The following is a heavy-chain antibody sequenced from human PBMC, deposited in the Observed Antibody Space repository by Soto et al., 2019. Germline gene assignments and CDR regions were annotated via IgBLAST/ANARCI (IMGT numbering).Heavy chain of an antibody. V-gene: IGHV4-34*01. Sequence: PSETLSLTCAVYGGSFSGYYWSWIRQPPGKGLEWIGEINHSGSTNYNPSLKSRVTISVDTSKNQFSLKLSSVTAADTAVYYCARGPQKWNPPYYYYYYYGMDVWGQGTTVTV. CDR2: INHSGST. CDR1: GGSFSGYY. J-gene: IGHJ6*02. D-gene: IGHD3-10*01. CDR3: ARGPQKWNPPYYYYYYYGMDV.